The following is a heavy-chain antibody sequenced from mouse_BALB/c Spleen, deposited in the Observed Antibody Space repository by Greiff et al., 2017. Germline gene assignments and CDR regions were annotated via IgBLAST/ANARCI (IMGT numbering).Heavy chain of an antibody. CDR3: ARDGDYDAAMDY. Sequence: LQQPGAELVKPGASVKMSCKASGYTFTSYNMHWVKQTPGQGLEWIGAIYPGNGDTSYNQKFKGKATLTADKSSSTAYMQLSSLTSEDSAVYYCARDGDYDAAMDYWGQGTSVTVSS. CDR2: IYPGNGDT. D-gene: IGHD2-4*01. J-gene: IGHJ4*01. CDR1: GYTFTSYN. V-gene: IGHV1-12*01.